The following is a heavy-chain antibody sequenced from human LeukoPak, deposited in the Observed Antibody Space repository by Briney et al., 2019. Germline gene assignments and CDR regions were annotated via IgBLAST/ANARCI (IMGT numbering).Heavy chain of an antibody. Sequence: ASVKVSCKASGYTFTGYYMHWVRQAPGQGLEWMGWINPNSGGTNYAQKFQGRVTMTRDTSISTAYMELSRLRSDDTAVYYCARDKSDSRSYYYYYYMDVWGKGTTVTVSS. D-gene: IGHD3-3*01. J-gene: IGHJ6*03. CDR1: GYTFTGYY. CDR3: ARDKSDSRSYYYYYYMDV. V-gene: IGHV1-2*02. CDR2: INPNSGGT.